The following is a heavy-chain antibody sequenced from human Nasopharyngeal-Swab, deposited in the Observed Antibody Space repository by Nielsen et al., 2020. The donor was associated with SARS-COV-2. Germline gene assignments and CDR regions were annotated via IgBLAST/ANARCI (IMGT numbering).Heavy chain of an antibody. Sequence: GGSLRLSCAASGFTFSSYDMHWVRQATGKGLEWVSAIGTAGDTYYPGSVKGRFTISRENAKNSLYLQMNSLRAGDTAVYYCARGGGDSSGWHFDYWGQGTLVTVSS. CDR3: ARGGGDSSGWHFDY. V-gene: IGHV3-13*01. CDR1: GFTFSSYD. J-gene: IGHJ4*02. CDR2: IGTAGDT. D-gene: IGHD6-19*01.